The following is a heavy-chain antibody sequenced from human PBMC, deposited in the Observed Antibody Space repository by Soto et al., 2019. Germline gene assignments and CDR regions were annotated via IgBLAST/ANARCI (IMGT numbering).Heavy chain of an antibody. J-gene: IGHJ4*02. D-gene: IGHD6-13*01. V-gene: IGHV4-39*01. CDR1: GGSIITNRYW. CDR2: IFYTANTH. CDR3: ARHDLIAHDFDY. Sequence: QLQLQESGPGLVKPSDTLSLTCTVSGGSIITNRYWWGWIRQPPGRGLEWIGSIFYTANTHYYNESLKSRVTMSVDRSESQLSLKLSSVTAADTAIYFCARHDLIAHDFDYWGQGTLVTVSS.